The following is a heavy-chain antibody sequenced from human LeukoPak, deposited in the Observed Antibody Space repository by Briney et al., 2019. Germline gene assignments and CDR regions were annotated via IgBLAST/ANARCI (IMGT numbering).Heavy chain of an antibody. CDR1: GFNFSSYG. Sequence: GGTLRLSCAASGFNFSSYGMTWVRQAPGKGLEWVSIISGSGRDTYYADSVKGRFTISRDKSKNTLYLQMNSLRAEDTAVYYCAKGQISRSDRFDYWGQGTLGTVSS. D-gene: IGHD3-3*02. CDR2: ISGSGRDT. V-gene: IGHV3-23*01. J-gene: IGHJ4*02. CDR3: AKGQISRSDRFDY.